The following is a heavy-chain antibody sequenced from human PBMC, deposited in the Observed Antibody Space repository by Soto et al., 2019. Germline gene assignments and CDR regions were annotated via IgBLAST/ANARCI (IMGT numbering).Heavy chain of an antibody. V-gene: IGHV4-59*08. J-gene: IGHJ5*02. CDR1: GGSISTYY. CDR3: ARHNWNYPFDP. CDR2: IYYSGST. Sequence: SETLSLTCTVSGGSISTYYWSWIRQSPGKGLEWIGYIYYSGSTKYNPSLESRVTMSVDTSKNQFSLKVSSVTAADTAVYFCARHNWNYPFDPWGQGTLVTVSS. D-gene: IGHD1-7*01.